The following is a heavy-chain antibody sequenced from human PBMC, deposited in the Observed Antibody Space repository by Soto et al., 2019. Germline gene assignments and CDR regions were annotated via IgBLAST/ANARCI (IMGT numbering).Heavy chain of an antibody. CDR2: IVPMFGKA. Sequence: QVQLVQSGAEVKKPGSSVNVSCKTSGGTFRNSAVTWVRQAPGQGLEWLGGIVPMFGKANYAQKFQGRVIITADESTITAYRELNSLKTDDRAVYYCARDGDPQSAFWSGPLGGGRFDPWGQGTLVTVSS. D-gene: IGHD3-3*01. CDR1: GGTFRNSA. J-gene: IGHJ5*02. V-gene: IGHV1-69*12. CDR3: ARDGDPQSAFWSGPLGGGRFDP.